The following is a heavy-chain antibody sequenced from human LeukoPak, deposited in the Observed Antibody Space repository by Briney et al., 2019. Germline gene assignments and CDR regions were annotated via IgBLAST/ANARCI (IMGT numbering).Heavy chain of an antibody. D-gene: IGHD4-23*01. CDR1: GGSISSYY. CDR2: IYYSGST. J-gene: IGHJ4*02. CDR3: AGRDYGGQFDY. Sequence: AWETLSLICILSGGSISSYYWSWIRQPPGKGLEWIGYIYYSGSTNYNPSRKSRATISVDTSKNQFSLKLSSVTAADTAVYYCAGRDYGGQFDYWGQGTLVTVSP. V-gene: IGHV4-59*08.